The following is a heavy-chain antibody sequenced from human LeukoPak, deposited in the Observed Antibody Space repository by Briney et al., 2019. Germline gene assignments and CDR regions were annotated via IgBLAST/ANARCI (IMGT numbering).Heavy chain of an antibody. CDR3: AARNPFDY. Sequence: GSLRLSCAXXXXXVSXXYMSXXRXAPGKGLEWVSVIYTGGSTYYADSVKGRFTISRDNSENTVYLQMNSLRAEDTAVYYCAARNPFDYWGQGTLVTVSS. D-gene: IGHD4-4*01. CDR1: XXXVSXXY. CDR2: IYTGGST. J-gene: IGHJ4*02. V-gene: IGHV3-53*01.